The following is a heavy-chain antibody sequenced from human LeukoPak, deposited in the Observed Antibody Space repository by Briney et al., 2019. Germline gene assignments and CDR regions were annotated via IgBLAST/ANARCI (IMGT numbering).Heavy chain of an antibody. Sequence: GGSLRLSCAASGFTFSSYSMNWVRQAPGKGLQWVSYISSSSSTIYYADSVKGRFTISRDNAKNSLYLQMNSLRAEDTTVYYCAREFRGVISYFDYWGQGTLVTVSS. D-gene: IGHD3-10*01. CDR1: GFTFSSYS. CDR3: AREFRGVISYFDY. V-gene: IGHV3-48*01. J-gene: IGHJ4*02. CDR2: ISSSSSTI.